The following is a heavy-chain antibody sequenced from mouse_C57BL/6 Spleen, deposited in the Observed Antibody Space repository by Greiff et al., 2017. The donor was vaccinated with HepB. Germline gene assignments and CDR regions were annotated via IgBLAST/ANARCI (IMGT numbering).Heavy chain of an antibody. D-gene: IGHD2-4*01. CDR1: GYTFTSYW. J-gene: IGHJ2*01. V-gene: IGHV1-64*01. Sequence: QVHVKQPGAELVMPGASVKLSCKASGYTFTSYWMHWVKQRPGQGLEWIGMIHPNSGSTNYNEKFKSKATLTVDKSSSTAYMQLSSLTSEDSAVYYCARGEVYDYDPYFDYWGQGTTLTVSS. CDR3: ARGEVYDYDPYFDY. CDR2: IHPNSGST.